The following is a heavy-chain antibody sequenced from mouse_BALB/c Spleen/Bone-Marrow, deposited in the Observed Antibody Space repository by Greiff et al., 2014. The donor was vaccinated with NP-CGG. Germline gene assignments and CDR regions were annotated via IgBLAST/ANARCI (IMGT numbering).Heavy chain of an antibody. D-gene: IGHD1-1*01. CDR3: ASLNYYGNLFA. CDR1: GFDFSRYW. CDR2: INPDSSTI. V-gene: IGHV4-1*02. J-gene: IGHJ1*01. Sequence: EVMLVESGGGLVQPGGSLKLSCATSGFDFSRYWMSWVRQAPGKGLEWIGEINPDSSTINYTPSLKDKFIISRDNAKNTLYLQMIKVRSEDTALYYCASLNYYGNLFAWGAGTTVTVSS.